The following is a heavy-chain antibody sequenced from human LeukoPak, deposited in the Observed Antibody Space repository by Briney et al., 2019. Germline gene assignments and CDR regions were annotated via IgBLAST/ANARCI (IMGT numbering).Heavy chain of an antibody. CDR2: IHYSEST. CDR3: ARLAKYNYFDP. V-gene: IGHV4-39*01. Sequence: PSETLSLTCTVSGGSVISDTYYWGWIRQPPGKGLEWIGSIHYSESTYSTPSVKTRITMSVDTSKNQFSLKLRSVTAADKAVYFCARLAKYNYFDPWGQGTLVTVSS. CDR1: GGSVISDTYY. J-gene: IGHJ5*02.